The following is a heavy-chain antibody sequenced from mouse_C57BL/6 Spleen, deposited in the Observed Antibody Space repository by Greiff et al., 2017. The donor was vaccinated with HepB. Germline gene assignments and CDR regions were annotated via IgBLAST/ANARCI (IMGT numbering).Heavy chain of an antibody. CDR1: GYTFTSYW. Sequence: QFQLQQPGAELVKPGASVKMSCKASGYTFTSYWITWVKQRPGQGLEWIGDIYPGSGSTNYNEKFKSKATLTVDTSSSTAYMQLSSLTSEDSAVYYCARQGLPYYYGLYWGQGTTLTVSS. D-gene: IGHD1-1*01. V-gene: IGHV1-55*01. J-gene: IGHJ2*01. CDR2: IYPGSGST. CDR3: ARQGLPYYYGLY.